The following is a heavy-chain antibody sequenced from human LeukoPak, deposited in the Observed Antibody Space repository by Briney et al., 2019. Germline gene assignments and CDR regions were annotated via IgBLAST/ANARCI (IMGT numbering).Heavy chain of an antibody. CDR3: ARGHYYDSSGYYYYDY. D-gene: IGHD3-22*01. J-gene: IGHJ4*02. Sequence: AASVKVSCKASGGTFSSYAISWVRQAPGQGLEWMGGIIPIFGTANYAQKFQGRVTITTDESTSTAYMELSSLRSEDTAVYYCARGHYYDSSGYYYYDYWGQGTLITVSS. CDR2: IIPIFGTA. CDR1: GGTFSSYA. V-gene: IGHV1-69*05.